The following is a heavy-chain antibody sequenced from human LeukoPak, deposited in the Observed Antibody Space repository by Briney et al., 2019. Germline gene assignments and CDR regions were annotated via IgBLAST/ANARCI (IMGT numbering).Heavy chain of an antibody. J-gene: IGHJ4*02. CDR3: ARLDVQYSFEN. CDR1: GYTFTGFY. V-gene: IGHV1-2*02. CDR2: INPNGGGT. Sequence: ASVKVSCKASGYTFTGFYIHWVRQAPGQGPKWMGWINPNGGGTNYAQKFQGRVTMTRDTSISTVYMELSRLKSDDTAVYYCARLDVQYSFENWGRGTLVTVSS.